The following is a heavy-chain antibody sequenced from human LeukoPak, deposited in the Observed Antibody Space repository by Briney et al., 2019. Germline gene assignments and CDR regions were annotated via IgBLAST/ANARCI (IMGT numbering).Heavy chain of an antibody. J-gene: IGHJ4*02. D-gene: IGHD3-10*01. V-gene: IGHV7-4-1*02. CDR1: GYTFTSYA. CDR3: AKEASGPFDY. CDR2: INTNTGNP. Sequence: ASVKVSCKASGYTFTSYAMNWVRQAPGQGLEWMGWINTNTGNPTYAQGFTRRFAFSLDTSVSTAYLQISSLKAEDTAVYYCAKEASGPFDYWGQGTLVTVSS.